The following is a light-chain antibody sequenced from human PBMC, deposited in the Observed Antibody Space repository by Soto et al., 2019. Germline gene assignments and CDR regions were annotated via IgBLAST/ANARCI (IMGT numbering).Light chain of an antibody. CDR2: VAS. Sequence: EIVLTQSPGTLSLSPGERATLSCRASQSVNSRYLAWYQQKPGQAPSPLIYVASSRTTGIHDRFSGSGSGTDLTITISRLEPEDFAVYYCKQYGSSPPYTFGQGTKLEIK. CDR3: KQYGSSPPYT. V-gene: IGKV3-20*01. J-gene: IGKJ2*01. CDR1: QSVNSRY.